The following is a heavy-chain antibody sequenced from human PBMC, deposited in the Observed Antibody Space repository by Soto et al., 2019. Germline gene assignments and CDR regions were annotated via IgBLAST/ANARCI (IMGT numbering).Heavy chain of an antibody. Sequence: PSETLSLTCTVSGGSISSGDYYWSWIRQPAGKGLEWIGRIYTSGSTNYNPSLKSRVTMSVDTSKNQFSLKLSSVTAADTAVYYCAREGYCSSTSCYLWHFDYWGQGTLVTVSS. D-gene: IGHD2-2*01. CDR1: GGSISSGDYY. V-gene: IGHV4-61*02. CDR2: IYTSGST. CDR3: AREGYCSSTSCYLWHFDY. J-gene: IGHJ4*02.